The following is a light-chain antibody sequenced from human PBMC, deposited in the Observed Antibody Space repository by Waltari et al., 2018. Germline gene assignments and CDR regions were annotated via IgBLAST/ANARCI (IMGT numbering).Light chain of an antibody. Sequence: QPVLTQPTSLSASPGASVRPTCTFRSGISVCGYNIHWYQPKPRIPPRYLLYYYSASNKGQGSGVPSRFSGSKDASANAGILLISGFQSEDEADYYCTTWHNNAWVFGGGTRLTVL. J-gene: IGLJ2*01. CDR1: SGISVCGYN. V-gene: IGLV5-37*01. CDR2: YYSASNK. CDR3: TTWHNNAWV.